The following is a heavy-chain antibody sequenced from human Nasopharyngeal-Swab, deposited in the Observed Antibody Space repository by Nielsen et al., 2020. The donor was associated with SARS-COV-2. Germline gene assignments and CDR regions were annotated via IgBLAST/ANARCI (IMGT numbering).Heavy chain of an antibody. Sequence: WVRQAPGQGREWMGWINTNTGNPTYAQGFTGRFVFSLDTSVSTAYLQISSLKAEDTAVYYCARDYDILTGYYYYYYGMDVWGQGTTVTVSS. D-gene: IGHD3-9*01. CDR3: ARDYDILTGYYYYYYGMDV. J-gene: IGHJ6*02. CDR2: INTNTGNP. V-gene: IGHV7-4-1*02.